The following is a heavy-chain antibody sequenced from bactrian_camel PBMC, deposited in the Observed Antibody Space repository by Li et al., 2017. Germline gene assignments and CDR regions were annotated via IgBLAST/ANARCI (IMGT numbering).Heavy chain of an antibody. CDR3: AARRHGECYFWANNWSRATWYDH. J-gene: IGHJ4*01. CDR2: LYTSGRSRGP. CDR1: GYDYSHC. Sequence: VQLVESGGGSVQTGGSLTLSCAASGYDYSHCMGWFRRTPEMEEREEREVVAVLYTSGRSRGPDYAESVQGRFTLSKDGDKEAQYLQMNNLKPEDTAMYYCAARRHGECYFWANNWSRATWYDHWGQGTQVTVS. V-gene: IGHV3S54*01. D-gene: IGHD8*01.